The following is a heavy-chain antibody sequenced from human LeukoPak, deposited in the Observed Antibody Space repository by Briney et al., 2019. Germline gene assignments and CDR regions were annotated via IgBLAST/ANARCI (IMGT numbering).Heavy chain of an antibody. CDR3: ARHEGYCGGDCYDPNWYFDL. V-gene: IGHV4-4*09. CDR1: GGSISSYY. J-gene: IGHJ2*01. CDR2: IYTSGST. D-gene: IGHD2-21*02. Sequence: PSETLSLTCTVSGGSISSYYWSWIRQPPGKGLEWIGYIYTSGSTNYNPSLKSRVTISVDTSKNQFSLKLSSVTAADTAVYYCARHEGYCGGDCYDPNWYFDLWGRGTLVTVSS.